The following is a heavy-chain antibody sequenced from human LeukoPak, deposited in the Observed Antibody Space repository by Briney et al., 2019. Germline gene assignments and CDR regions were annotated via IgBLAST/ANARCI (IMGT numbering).Heavy chain of an antibody. CDR2: IKQDGTEK. Sequence: TGGSLRLSCAASGFTFRGYWISWVRQARGRGLEWVANIKQDGTEKYYVDSVKGRFTISRDNAKNSLYLQMNSLRAEDTAVYYCARGSGWVDYWGQGTLVTVSS. D-gene: IGHD6-19*01. J-gene: IGHJ4*02. CDR3: ARGSGWVDY. V-gene: IGHV3-7*01. CDR1: GFTFRGYW.